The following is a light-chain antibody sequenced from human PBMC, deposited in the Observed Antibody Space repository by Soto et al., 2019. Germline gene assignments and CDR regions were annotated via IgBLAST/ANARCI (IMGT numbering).Light chain of an antibody. Sequence: QSALTQPPSASGSPGQSGTISCTGTSSDVGAYKYVSWYQQYPGKAPKLMIYEVTKRPSGVPDRFSGSKSGNTASLTVSVLQAEDEADYYCTSYVGNDIWVFGGGTKVTVL. CDR3: TSYVGNDIWV. V-gene: IGLV2-8*01. CDR1: SSDVGAYKY. CDR2: EVT. J-gene: IGLJ3*02.